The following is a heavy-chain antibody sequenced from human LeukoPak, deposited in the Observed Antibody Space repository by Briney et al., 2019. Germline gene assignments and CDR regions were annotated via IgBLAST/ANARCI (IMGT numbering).Heavy chain of an antibody. Sequence: ASVQVSCKASGYTFTGYFMHWVRQAPGQGLEWTGWINPNSGGTKYAQKFQGRVTMTRDKSITTAYMELSRLTSDDTAVYYCARGRGAATTVVTATLDDYWGQGTLVTVS. J-gene: IGHJ4*02. CDR1: GYTFTGYF. V-gene: IGHV1-2*02. CDR2: INPNSGGT. D-gene: IGHD4-23*01. CDR3: ARGRGAATTVVTATLDDY.